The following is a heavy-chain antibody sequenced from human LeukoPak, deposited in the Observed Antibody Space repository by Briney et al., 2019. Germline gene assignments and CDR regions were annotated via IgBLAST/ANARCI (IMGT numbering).Heavy chain of an antibody. CDR3: ARGSRSTNGFYGMDV. D-gene: IGHD2-2*01. V-gene: IGHV3-48*03. Sequence: PGGSLRLSCAASGFTFSSYEMNWVRQAPGKGLEWVSYISSSGSTIYYADSVKGRFTISRDNAKNSLYLQMNSLRAEDTAVYYCARGSRSTNGFYGMDVWGQGTTVTVSS. CDR1: GFTFSSYE. J-gene: IGHJ6*02. CDR2: ISSSGSTI.